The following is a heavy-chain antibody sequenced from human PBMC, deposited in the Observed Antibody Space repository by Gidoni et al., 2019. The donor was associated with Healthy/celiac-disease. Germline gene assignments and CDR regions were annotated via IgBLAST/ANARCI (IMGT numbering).Heavy chain of an antibody. V-gene: IGHV3-23*01. J-gene: IGHJ6*02. CDR2: ISGSGGST. CDR3: AKDRRHIAAAGYYYYGMDV. D-gene: IGHD6-13*01. CDR1: GFTFSSYA. Sequence: EVQLLESGGGLVQPGGSLRLSCAASGFTFSSYAMSWVRQAPGKGLEWVSAISGSGGSTYYADSVKGRFTISRDNSKNTLYLQMNSLRAEDTAVYYCAKDRRHIAAAGYYYYGMDVWGQGTTVTVSS.